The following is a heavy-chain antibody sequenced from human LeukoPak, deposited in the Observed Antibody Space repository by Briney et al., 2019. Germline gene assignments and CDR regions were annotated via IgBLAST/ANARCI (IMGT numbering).Heavy chain of an antibody. J-gene: IGHJ6*03. CDR1: GFTFSSYG. V-gene: IGHV3-33*06. CDR3: AKDRSSSSYYMDV. D-gene: IGHD6-6*01. Sequence: GGSLRLSCAASGFTFSSYGMHWARQAPGKGLEWVAVIWYDGSNKYYADSVKGRFTISRDNSKNTLYLQMNSLRAEDTAVYYCAKDRSSSSYYMDVWGKGTTVTVSS. CDR2: IWYDGSNK.